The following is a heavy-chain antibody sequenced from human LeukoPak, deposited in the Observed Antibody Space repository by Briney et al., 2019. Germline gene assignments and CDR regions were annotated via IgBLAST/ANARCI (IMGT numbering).Heavy chain of an antibody. CDR3: ARDGAETGGDY. Sequence: GGSLRLSCAASGFTFSSYGMHWGRQAPGKGLEWVAVIWYDGSNKYYAVSVKGRFTSSRDNSKNPLYLQMNSLRAEDTAVYYCARDGAETGGDYWGQGTLVTVSS. D-gene: IGHD3-10*01. V-gene: IGHV3-33*01. CDR2: IWYDGSNK. CDR1: GFTFSSYG. J-gene: IGHJ4*02.